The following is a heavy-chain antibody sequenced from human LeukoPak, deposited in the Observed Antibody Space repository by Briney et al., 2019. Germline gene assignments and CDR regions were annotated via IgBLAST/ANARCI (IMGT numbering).Heavy chain of an antibody. D-gene: IGHD6-13*01. J-gene: IGHJ5*02. Sequence: GGSLRLSCAASGFTFGSYTMNWVRQAPGKGLEWVSSISSSSSYIYYADSVKGRFTISRDNAKNSLYLQMNSLRAEDTAVYYCARGCSYSSNWLSGHVVNWFDPWGQGTLVTVSS. CDR3: ARGCSYSSNWLSGHVVNWFDP. V-gene: IGHV3-21*01. CDR1: GFTFGSYT. CDR2: ISSSSSYI.